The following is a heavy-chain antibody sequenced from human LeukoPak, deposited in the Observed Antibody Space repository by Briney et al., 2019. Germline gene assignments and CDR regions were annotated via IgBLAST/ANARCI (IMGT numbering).Heavy chain of an antibody. Sequence: GASAKISCKASGYTFTRYYMHWVRQAPGQGLEWMGWISAYNGNTNYAQKLQGRVTMTTDTSTSTAYMELRSLRSDDTAVYYCARDIDYSSGCHYWGQGTLVTVSS. V-gene: IGHV1-18*04. CDR3: ARDIDYSSGCHY. J-gene: IGHJ4*02. D-gene: IGHD6-19*01. CDR2: ISAYNGNT. CDR1: GYTFTRYY.